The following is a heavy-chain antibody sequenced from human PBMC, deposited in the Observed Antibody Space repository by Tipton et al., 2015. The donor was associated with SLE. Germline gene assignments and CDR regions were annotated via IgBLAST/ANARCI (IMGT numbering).Heavy chain of an antibody. CDR2: IYYSGTT. Sequence: TLSLTCTVSGDSIDSSTYYWGWIRQPPGKGLEWIGSIYYSGTTNHNPSLKSRVTMSIDMSKNQFSLSLSSVTAADTAIYYCARDTYFGLDVWGQGTTVTVSS. J-gene: IGHJ6*02. V-gene: IGHV4-61*05. D-gene: IGHD5-18*01. CDR1: GDSIDSSTYY. CDR3: ARDTYFGLDV.